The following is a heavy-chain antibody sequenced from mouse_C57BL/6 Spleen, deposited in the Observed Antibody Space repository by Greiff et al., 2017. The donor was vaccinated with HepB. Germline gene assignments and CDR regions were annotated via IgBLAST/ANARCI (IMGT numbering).Heavy chain of an antibody. J-gene: IGHJ2*01. CDR1: GYAFSSSW. CDR2: IYPGDGDT. Sequence: VKLMESGPELVKPGASVKISCKASGYAFSSSWMNWVKQRPGKGLEWIGRIYPGDGDTNYNGKFKGKATLTADKSSSTAYMQLSSLTSEDSAVYFCARSRRYYGSDYWGQGTTLTVSS. D-gene: IGHD1-1*01. V-gene: IGHV1-82*01. CDR3: ARSRRYYGSDY.